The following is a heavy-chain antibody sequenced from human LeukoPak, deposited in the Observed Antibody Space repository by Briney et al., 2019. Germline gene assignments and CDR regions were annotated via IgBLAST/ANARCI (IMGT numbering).Heavy chain of an antibody. CDR3: ARERCSGGSCFSNSDY. V-gene: IGHV3-21*01. CDR2: ISSSSTYI. J-gene: IGHJ4*02. CDR1: GFTFSSYG. D-gene: IGHD2-15*01. Sequence: GGSLRLSCAASGFTFSSYGMNWVRQAPGKGLEWVSSISSSSTYIYYADSVKGRFTISRDNAKNSLYLQMNSLRAEDTAVYYCARERCSGGSCFSNSDYWGQGTLVTVSS.